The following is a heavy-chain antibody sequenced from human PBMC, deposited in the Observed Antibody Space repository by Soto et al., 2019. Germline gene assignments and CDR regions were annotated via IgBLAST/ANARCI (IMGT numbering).Heavy chain of an antibody. V-gene: IGHV3-15*01. CDR2: IKSKTDGGTT. CDR3: TTIGPRGAAGGYYYYYMDV. J-gene: IGHJ6*03. Sequence: GGSLRLSCAASGFTFSNAWMSWVRQAPGKGLEWVGRIKSKTDGGTTDYAAPVKGRFTISRDDSKNTLYLQMNSLKTEDTAVYYCTTIGPRGAAGGYYYYYMDVWGKGTTVTVSS. CDR1: GFTFSNAW. D-gene: IGHD6-13*01.